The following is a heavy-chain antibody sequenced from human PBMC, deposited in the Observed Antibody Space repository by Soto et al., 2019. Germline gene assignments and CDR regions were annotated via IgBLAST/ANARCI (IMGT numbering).Heavy chain of an antibody. J-gene: IGHJ4*02. D-gene: IGHD2-15*01. Sequence: ASVKVSCKASGYTFTSYYMHWVRQAPGQGLEWMGIINPSGGSTSYAQKFQGRVTMTRDTSTSTVYMELSSLRSEDTAVYYCATYSLGYCSGGSCRRGYYFDYWGQGTLVTVSS. CDR3: ATYSLGYCSGGSCRRGYYFDY. V-gene: IGHV1-46*03. CDR2: INPSGGST. CDR1: GYTFTSYY.